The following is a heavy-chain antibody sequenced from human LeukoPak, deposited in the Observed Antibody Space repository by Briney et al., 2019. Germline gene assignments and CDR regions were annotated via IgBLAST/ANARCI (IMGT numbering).Heavy chain of an antibody. CDR3: SKGAGGQRWHSIDF. CDR2: TTGSGGLT. Sequence: GGSLRLSCVATGFTFSNYAMSWVRQAPGKGLEWVSSTTGSGGLTYCADSVKGRFTISRDNSKNTLYLQMSSLRADDTAMYYCSKGAGGQRWHSIDFWGQGTLVTVSS. D-gene: IGHD1-26*01. CDR1: GFTFSNYA. V-gene: IGHV3-23*01. J-gene: IGHJ4*02.